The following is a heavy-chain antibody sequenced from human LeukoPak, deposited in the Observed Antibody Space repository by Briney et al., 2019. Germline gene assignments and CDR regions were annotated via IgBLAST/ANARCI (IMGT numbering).Heavy chain of an antibody. V-gene: IGHV3-74*01. CDR2: IKTDGSTT. D-gene: IGHD6-19*01. CDR1: GFTFSSYW. Sequence: GGSLRLSCAVSGFTFSSYWMHWVRQAPGKGLVWVSHIKTDGSTTAYADSVKGRFTISRDNAKNTLYLQMNSLRAEDTGVYYCARGTVAGKAPYWGQGTLVTVSS. J-gene: IGHJ4*02. CDR3: ARGTVAGKAPY.